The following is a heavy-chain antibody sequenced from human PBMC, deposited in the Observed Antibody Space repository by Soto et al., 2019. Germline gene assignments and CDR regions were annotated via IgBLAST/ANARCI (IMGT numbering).Heavy chain of an antibody. Sequence: EVQLLESGGGLVQPGGSLRLSCAASGFTFSSYAMSWVRQAPGKGLEWVSYISTSGGSTYYADSVKGRFTISRDNSNSTLSLQMHILLAEATAVYYCSLSDRYYGMDVWSLGTTVTVSS. CDR3: SLSDRYYGMDV. CDR2: ISTSGGST. CDR1: GFTFSSYA. J-gene: IGHJ6*02. V-gene: IGHV3-23*01.